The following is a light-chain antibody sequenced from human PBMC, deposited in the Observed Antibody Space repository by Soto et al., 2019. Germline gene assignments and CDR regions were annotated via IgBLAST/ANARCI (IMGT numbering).Light chain of an antibody. J-gene: IGKJ1*01. CDR2: KAT. V-gene: IGKV1-5*03. Sequence: DIQMTQSPSTLSASVGDGVTITCRASQSIGSWLAWYQQKPGKAPKLLIYKATNLQSGVPSRFSGSGSGTDFSLTISSLQPVDSATYYCQQYHTYPRTFGQGTKVELK. CDR3: QQYHTYPRT. CDR1: QSIGSW.